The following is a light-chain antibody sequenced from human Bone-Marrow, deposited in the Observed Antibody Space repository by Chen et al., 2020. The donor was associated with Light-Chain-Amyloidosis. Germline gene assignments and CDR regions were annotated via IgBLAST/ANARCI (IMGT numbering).Light chain of an antibody. CDR1: SGDVGTYNY. V-gene: IGLV2-14*01. Sequence: QSALTQPASVSGSPGQSITISRTGTSGDVGTYNYVSWYQQHPGKAPKVLIHAVSKRPSGVSNRFSGSKSGNPASLTISGLQAEDEADYYCSSFTSSSSYVFGPWTKFTVL. J-gene: IGLJ1*01. CDR3: SSFTSSSSYV. CDR2: AVS.